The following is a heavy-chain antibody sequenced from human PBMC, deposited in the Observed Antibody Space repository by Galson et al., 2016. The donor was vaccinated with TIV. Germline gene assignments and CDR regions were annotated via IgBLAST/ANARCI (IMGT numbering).Heavy chain of an antibody. CDR3: AKVPSSGFSYYYGWDV. CDR2: ISGSGATT. D-gene: IGHD3-10*01. CDR1: GFTFSSYD. J-gene: IGHJ6*02. Sequence: SLRLSCAASGFTFSSYDMFWVRQAPGKGLEWVSAISGSGATTHYADSVKGRFTISRDNSKNTLYVQMNSLRAEDTAVYYCAKVPSSGFSYYYGWDVWGQGTTVTVS. V-gene: IGHV3-23*01.